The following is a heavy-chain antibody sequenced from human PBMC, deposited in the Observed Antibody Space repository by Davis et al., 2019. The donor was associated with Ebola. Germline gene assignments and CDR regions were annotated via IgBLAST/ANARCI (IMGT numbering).Heavy chain of an antibody. CDR3: ARGRGHYESSGGDY. V-gene: IGHV1-2*02. CDR2: INPNSGGA. D-gene: IGHD3-22*01. Sequence: ASVKVSCKASGYTFVAYYMHWVRQAPGQGLEWMGWINPNSGGANYAQKFQGRVTMTRDTSTRTVYMELRSLRSEDTAVYYCARGRGHYESSGGDYWGQGTLVTVSS. CDR1: GYTFVAYY. J-gene: IGHJ4*02.